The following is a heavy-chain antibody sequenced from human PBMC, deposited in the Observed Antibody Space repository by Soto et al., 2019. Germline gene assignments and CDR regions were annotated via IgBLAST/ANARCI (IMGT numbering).Heavy chain of an antibody. V-gene: IGHV4-31*03. CDR2: IHYSGST. D-gene: IGHD6-19*01. CDR1: GGSVSSGGYY. CDR3: AGAGGAGSGHDWFDP. J-gene: IGHJ5*02. Sequence: PSETLSLTCNVSGGSVSSGGYYWSWIRQHPGKGLEWIGYIHYSGSTYDNPSLKSRVTMSIDTSKNLFSLNLSSVTAADTAVYYCAGAGGAGSGHDWFDPWGQGTLVTVSS.